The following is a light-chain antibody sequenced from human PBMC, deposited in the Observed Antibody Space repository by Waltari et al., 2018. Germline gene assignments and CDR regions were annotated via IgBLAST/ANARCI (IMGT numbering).Light chain of an antibody. CDR2: EGS. CDR1: SSDVGSYNL. V-gene: IGLV2-23*01. Sequence: QSALTQPASVSGSPGQSITISCTGTSSDVGSYNLVSWYQQHPGKAPKLRIYEGSKRPSGVSNRFSGSKSGNTASLTIAGRQAEDEADYYCCSYAGSSTFYGFGTGTKVTVL. J-gene: IGLJ1*01. CDR3: CSYAGSSTFYG.